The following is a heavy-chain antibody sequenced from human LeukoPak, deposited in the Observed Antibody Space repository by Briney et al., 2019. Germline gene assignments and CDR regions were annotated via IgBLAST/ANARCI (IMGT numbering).Heavy chain of an antibody. Sequence: GESLRLSCAASGFSFATYAMSWVRQAPGKGLEWVSVISGSGGKTYFADSVKGRFTISRDNSKNTLYLQMNSLRAEDTAVYYCAKHYYGDYVEFYYNYYGMDVWGQGTTVTVSS. V-gene: IGHV3-23*01. D-gene: IGHD4-17*01. CDR2: ISGSGGKT. CDR1: GFSFATYA. J-gene: IGHJ6*02. CDR3: AKHYYGDYVEFYYNYYGMDV.